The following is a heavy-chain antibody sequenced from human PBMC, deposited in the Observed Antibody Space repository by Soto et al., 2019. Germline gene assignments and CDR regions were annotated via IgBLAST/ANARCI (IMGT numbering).Heavy chain of an antibody. Sequence: GASVKVSCKASGYTFTSYGISWVRQAPGQGLEWMGWISAYNGNTNYAQKLQGRVTMTTDTSTSTAYMELRSLRSDDTAVYYCARDIPYDSSGYLSDPWGQGTLVTVS. D-gene: IGHD3-22*01. J-gene: IGHJ5*02. CDR1: GYTFTSYG. CDR2: ISAYNGNT. CDR3: ARDIPYDSSGYLSDP. V-gene: IGHV1-18*01.